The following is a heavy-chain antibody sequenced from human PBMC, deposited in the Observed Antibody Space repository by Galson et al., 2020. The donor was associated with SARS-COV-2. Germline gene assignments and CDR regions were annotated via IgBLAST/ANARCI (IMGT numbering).Heavy chain of an antibody. CDR3: AKGAQWLVLGSYFDY. V-gene: IGHV3-23*01. D-gene: IGHD6-19*01. CDR1: GFTFSSYA. CDR2: ISGSGGST. J-gene: IGHJ4*02. Sequence: GGSLRLSCAASGFTFSSYAMSWVRQAPGKGREGVSAISGSGGSTYYADSVKGRFTISRDNSKNTLYLQMNSLRAEDTAVYYCAKGAQWLVLGSYFDYWGQGTLVTVSS.